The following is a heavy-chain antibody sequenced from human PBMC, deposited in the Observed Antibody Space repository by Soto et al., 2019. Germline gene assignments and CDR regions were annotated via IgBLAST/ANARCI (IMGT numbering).Heavy chain of an antibody. CDR1: GFTFSSYW. CDR3: ARLTGYCSSTSCYGGFYY. D-gene: IGHD2-2*01. V-gene: IGHV3-7*04. CDR2: IKQDGSEK. Sequence: GGSLKLSFAAFGFTFSSYWMTWVRQAPGKGLEWVANIKQDGSEKYYVDSVKGRFTISRDNAKNSLYLQMNSLRAEDTAVYYCARLTGYCSSTSCYGGFYYWGQGTLVTVSS. J-gene: IGHJ4*02.